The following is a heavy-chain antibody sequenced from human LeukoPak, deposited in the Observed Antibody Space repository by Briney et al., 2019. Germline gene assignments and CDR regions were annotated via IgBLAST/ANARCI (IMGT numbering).Heavy chain of an antibody. Sequence: PGGSLRLSCAASGFTFDDYGMSWVRQAPGKGLEWVSGINWNGGSTGYADSVKGRFTISRDNAKNSPYLQMNSLRAEDTALYYCARDQNAGYSSNDFDYWGQGTLVTVSS. CDR1: GFTFDDYG. J-gene: IGHJ4*02. D-gene: IGHD6-13*01. CDR3: ARDQNAGYSSNDFDY. V-gene: IGHV3-20*04. CDR2: INWNGGST.